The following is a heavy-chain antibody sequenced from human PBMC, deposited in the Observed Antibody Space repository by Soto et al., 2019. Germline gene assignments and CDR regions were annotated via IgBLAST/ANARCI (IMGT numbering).Heavy chain of an antibody. Sequence: EAQLVESGGGLVKPGGSLRLSCAASGFTFSNAWMSWVRQAPGKGLEWVGQIKSKTDGGTTDYAAPVKGRFIISRDDSTNSLYLKMSSLKTEDTAVYYCLSYAPSDDWGQGILVTVAS. CDR3: LSYAPSDD. J-gene: IGHJ4*02. CDR1: GFTFSNAW. V-gene: IGHV3-15*01. D-gene: IGHD3-16*01. CDR2: IKSKTDGGTT.